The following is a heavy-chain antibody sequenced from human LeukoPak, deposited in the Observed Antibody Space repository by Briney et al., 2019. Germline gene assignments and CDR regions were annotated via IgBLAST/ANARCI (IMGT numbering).Heavy chain of an antibody. V-gene: IGHV3-48*01. CDR1: DFIFSNYG. CDR2: ISSSGDAI. J-gene: IGHJ4*02. D-gene: IGHD1-1*01. CDR3: ARDRGRRTYFDF. Sequence: GGSLRLSCAASDFIFSNYGLNWVRQAPGKGLERFSYISSSGDAIYYADSVKGRFTISRDNAKNSLYLQMNSLRAEDTAVYYCARDRGRRTYFDFWGQGTLVTVSS.